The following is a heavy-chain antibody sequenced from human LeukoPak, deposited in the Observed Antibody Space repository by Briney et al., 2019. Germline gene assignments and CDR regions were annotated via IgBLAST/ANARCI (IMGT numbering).Heavy chain of an antibody. CDR2: IHYDENSK. CDR3: ARDSWGWDC. V-gene: IGHV3-30*02. CDR1: GFTFSSYD. J-gene: IGHJ4*02. Sequence: GGSLRLSCAASGFTFSSYDMNWVRQAPGKGLEWVTFIHYDENSKYYADSVKGRFTISRDNSKNTVYLEMSSLRAEDTAVYYCARDSWGWDCWGQGTLVIVSS. D-gene: IGHD3-16*01.